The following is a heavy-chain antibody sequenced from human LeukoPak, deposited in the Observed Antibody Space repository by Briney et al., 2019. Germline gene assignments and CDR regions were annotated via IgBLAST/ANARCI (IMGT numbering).Heavy chain of an antibody. D-gene: IGHD6-19*01. CDR3: AKARLGVAFDY. V-gene: IGHV4-31*03. J-gene: IGHJ4*01. CDR2: IYYSGST. CDR1: GGSISRGGYY. Sequence: PSQTLSLTCTVSGGSISRGGYYWSWLRQHPGTGVEWFGYIYYSGSTYYNPSLNSRVPISVDTSKSQCSLKLSSVTAAVTAVYYCAKARLGVAFDYRGHRTLVTVSS.